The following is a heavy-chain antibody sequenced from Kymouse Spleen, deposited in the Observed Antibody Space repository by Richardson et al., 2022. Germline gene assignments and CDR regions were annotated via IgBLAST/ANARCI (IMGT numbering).Heavy chain of an antibody. J-gene: IGHJ6*02. D-gene: IGHD2-2*02. CDR1: GFTFSSYG. CDR3: ARPPGYCSSTSCYSYYYGMDV. V-gene: IGHV3-33*01. CDR2: IWYDGSNK. Sequence: QVQLVESGGGVVQPGRSLRLSCAASGFTFSSYGMHWVRQAPGKGLEWVAVIWYDGSNKYYADSVKGRFTISRDNSKNTLYLQMNSLRAEDTAVYYCARPPGYCSSTSCYSYYYGMDVWGQGTTVTVSS.